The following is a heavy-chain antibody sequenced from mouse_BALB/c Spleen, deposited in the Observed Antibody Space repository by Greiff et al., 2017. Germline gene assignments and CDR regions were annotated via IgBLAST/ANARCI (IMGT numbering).Heavy chain of an antibody. J-gene: IGHJ2*01. V-gene: IGHV14-3*02. CDR1: GFNIKDTY. D-gene: IGHD1-1*01. CDR2: IDPANGNT. CDR3: ARGATVVFDY. Sequence: EVQLQESGAELVKPRASVKLSCTASGFNIKDTYMHWVKQRPEQGLEWIGRIDPANGNTKYDPKFQGKATITADTSSNTAYLQLSSLTSEDTAVYYCARGATVVFDYWGQGTTLTVSS.